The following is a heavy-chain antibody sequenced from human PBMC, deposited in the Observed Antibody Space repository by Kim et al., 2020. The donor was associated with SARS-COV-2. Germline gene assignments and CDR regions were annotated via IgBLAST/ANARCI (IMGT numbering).Heavy chain of an antibody. D-gene: IGHD2-21*01. CDR1: GGSISSGDSY. Sequence: SETLSLICSVSGGSISSGDSYWNWIRQHPGKGLEWIGYIYNSGTTYYNPSLGSRVTISLDTSKNRFSLILNSVTDAGAAVYFCARGEIVKVIERDYYNGMDGWGQGTKLTVSS. J-gene: IGHJ6*02. CDR3: ARGEIVKVIERDYYNGMDG. V-gene: IGHV4-31*03. CDR2: IYNSGTT.